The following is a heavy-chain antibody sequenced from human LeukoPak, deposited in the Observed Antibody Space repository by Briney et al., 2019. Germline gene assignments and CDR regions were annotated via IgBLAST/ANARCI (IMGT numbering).Heavy chain of an antibody. Sequence: GGSLRLCCAASGFDFINFHIHWVRQAPGKGLEWLAFVSKDGNNIYYADSVKGRSTISRDNSKSTLYLQMNSLRADDTAIYYCARDFLWLVDYWGQGTLVTVSS. J-gene: IGHJ4*02. CDR2: VSKDGNNI. V-gene: IGHV3-30-3*01. CDR1: GFDFINFH. D-gene: IGHD6-19*01. CDR3: ARDFLWLVDY.